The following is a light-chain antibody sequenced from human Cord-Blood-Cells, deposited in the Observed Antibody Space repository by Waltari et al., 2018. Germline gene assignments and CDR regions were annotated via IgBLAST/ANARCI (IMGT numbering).Light chain of an antibody. V-gene: IGKV1-39*01. J-gene: IGKJ4*01. Sequence: DIQMTQSPSSLSASVGDGVTITCRASQSISSYLNWYQQKPGKAPKLLIYAASSLQSGVPSRFSGSGSGTDFTLTISSLQPEDFATYYCQQSYSTPRGFGGGTKVEIK. CDR2: AAS. CDR1: QSISSY. CDR3: QQSYSTPRG.